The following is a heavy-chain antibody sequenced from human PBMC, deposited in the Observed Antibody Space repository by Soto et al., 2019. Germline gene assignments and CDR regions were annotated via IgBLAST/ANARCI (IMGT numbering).Heavy chain of an antibody. D-gene: IGHD3-22*01. J-gene: IGHJ4*02. V-gene: IGHV6-1*01. CDR1: GDSVSRNRAA. Sequence: SQTLSLTCAISGDSVSRNRAAWNWIRQSPSRGLEWLGRTYYGSKWESDYAVSVKGRITIRSDTSKNQFSLQLNSVTPEDTAVYYCASSQSHCDRSGFDYWGQGTLVTVSS. CDR3: ASSQSHCDRSGFDY. CDR2: TYYGSKWES.